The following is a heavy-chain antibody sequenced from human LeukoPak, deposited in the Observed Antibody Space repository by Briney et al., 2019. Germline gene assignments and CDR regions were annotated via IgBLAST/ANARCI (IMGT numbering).Heavy chain of an antibody. Sequence: VASVKVSCKPSGYTFTAHYIHWVRQAPGQGLEWMGWINPNSGGTNYAQKFQGRVTMTRDTSISTAYMELSRLRSDDTAVYYCARGKTIFGVVPGWFDPWGQGTLVTVSS. J-gene: IGHJ5*02. V-gene: IGHV1-2*02. CDR3: ARGKTIFGVVPGWFDP. CDR1: GYTFTAHY. CDR2: INPNSGGT. D-gene: IGHD3-3*01.